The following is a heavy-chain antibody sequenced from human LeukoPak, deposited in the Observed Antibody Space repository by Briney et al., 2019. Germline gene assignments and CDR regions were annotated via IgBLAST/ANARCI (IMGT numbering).Heavy chain of an antibody. V-gene: IGHV3-23*01. CDR1: GFTFSSYA. CDR2: ISGSGGST. D-gene: IGHD2-21*02. CDR3: ATSSLVVVTAGDY. J-gene: IGHJ4*02. Sequence: PGGSLRLSCAASGFTFSSYAMSWVRQAPGKGLEWVSAISGSGGSTYYADSVKGRFTISRDNSKNTLYLQMNSLRAEDTAVYYCATSSLVVVTAGDYWGQGTLVTVSS.